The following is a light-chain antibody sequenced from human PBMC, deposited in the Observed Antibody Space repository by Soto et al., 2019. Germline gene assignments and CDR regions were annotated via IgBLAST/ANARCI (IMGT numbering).Light chain of an antibody. CDR2: GAS. V-gene: IGKV3D-15*01. Sequence: IMMTQSASTLSVSTGERATLSCRASQSVSSNLAWYQQKPGQAPRLLIYGASTRATGIPARFSGSGSGTEFTLTISSLQSEDFAVYYCQQYDNWPLTFGGGTKV. J-gene: IGKJ4*01. CDR1: QSVSSN. CDR3: QQYDNWPLT.